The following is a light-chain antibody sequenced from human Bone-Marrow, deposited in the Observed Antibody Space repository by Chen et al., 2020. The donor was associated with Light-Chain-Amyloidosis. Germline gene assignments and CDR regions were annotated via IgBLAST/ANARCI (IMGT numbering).Light chain of an antibody. CDR1: KTNIGADND. CDR3: QSYDSSLSGYVV. Sequence: QSVLTQPPSVSGAPGQRVTISCTGSKTNIGADNDVYWYQQVPGTAPKLLIYGNSHRPSWVPDRFAGSKSGTSAFLAITGLQAEDEAEYYCQSYDSSLSGYVVFGGGTKLTVL. CDR2: GNS. J-gene: IGLJ2*01. V-gene: IGLV1-40*01.